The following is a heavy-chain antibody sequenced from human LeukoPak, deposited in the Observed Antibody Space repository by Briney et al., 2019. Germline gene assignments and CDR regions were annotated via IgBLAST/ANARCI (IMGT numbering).Heavy chain of an antibody. V-gene: IGHV4-59*08. D-gene: IGHD2-15*01. CDR3: ARPHYCSGGSCYWFDP. Sequence: SETLSLTCTVSGGSISSYYWSWIRQPPGKGLEWIGYIYYSGSTNYNPSLKSRVTISVDTSKNQFSLKLSSVTAADTAVYYCARPHYCSGGSCYWFDPWGQGTLVTVSS. CDR2: IYYSGST. J-gene: IGHJ5*02. CDR1: GGSISSYY.